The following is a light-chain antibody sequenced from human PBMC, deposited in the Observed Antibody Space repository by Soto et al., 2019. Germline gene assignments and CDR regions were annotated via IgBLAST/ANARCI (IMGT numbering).Light chain of an antibody. V-gene: IGLV2-14*01. CDR1: SSDVGGFNY. CDR3: SSYTSSSSGV. J-gene: IGLJ1*01. Sequence: QSVLTQPASVSGSPGQSITISGTGTSSDVGGFNYVSWYQQHPGKTPKLLIYEVRNRPSGVSNRFSGSKSGNMASLTILGLQAEDEADYYCSSYTSSSSGVFGTGTKLTVL. CDR2: EVR.